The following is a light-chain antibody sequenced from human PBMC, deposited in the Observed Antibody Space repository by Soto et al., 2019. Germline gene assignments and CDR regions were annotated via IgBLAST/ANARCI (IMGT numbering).Light chain of an antibody. CDR1: SSDVGSHNL. CDR3: YSYGGSRAV. V-gene: IGLV2-23*02. CDR2: EVS. J-gene: IGLJ7*01. Sequence: QSALTQPASVSGSPGQSITISCTGTSSDVGSHNLVSWYQQHPGQAPKLMIYEVSKRPLGVSTRFSASKSGNTASLTISGLQAEDEAYYYCYSYGGSRAVFGGGTKLTVL.